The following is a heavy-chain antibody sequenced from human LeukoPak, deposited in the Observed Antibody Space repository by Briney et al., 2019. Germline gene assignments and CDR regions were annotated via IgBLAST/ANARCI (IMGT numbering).Heavy chain of an antibody. CDR2: INHSGST. CDR3: ARGGSWYYFIDY. D-gene: IGHD2-15*01. Sequence: GSLRLSCAASGFTFSSYSMNWVRQAPGKGLEWIGEINHSGSTNYNPSLKSRVTISVDTSKNQFSLKLSSVTAADTAVYYCARGGSWYYFIDYWGQGTLVTVSS. J-gene: IGHJ4*02. V-gene: IGHV4-34*01. CDR1: GFTFSSYS.